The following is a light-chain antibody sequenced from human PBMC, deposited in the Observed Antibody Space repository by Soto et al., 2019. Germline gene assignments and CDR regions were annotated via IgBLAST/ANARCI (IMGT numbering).Light chain of an antibody. Sequence: DVLITHSPDALAVSLGGRATINCKSSQSVLYSSNNKNYLAWYQQKPGTAPKVLIYHASNLQSGVPSRFSGSGSGTEFTLTISSLQPDDFATYYCQQYNSYSFGQGTKVDIK. V-gene: IGKV4-1*01. J-gene: IGKJ1*01. CDR1: QSVLYSSNNKNY. CDR3: QQYNSYS. CDR2: HAS.